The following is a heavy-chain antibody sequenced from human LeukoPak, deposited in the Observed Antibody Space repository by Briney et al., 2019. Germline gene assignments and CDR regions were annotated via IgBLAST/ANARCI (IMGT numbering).Heavy chain of an antibody. CDR1: GSSISNYY. Sequence: PSETLSLTCTVSGSSISNYYWGWIRQAPGKGLEWIGEINHSGSTNYNPSLKSRVTISVDTSKNQSSLKLSSVTAADTAVYYRARVRSRRRAPRPVRSGFDYWGQGTLVTVSS. CDR3: ARVRSRRRAPRPVRSGFDY. J-gene: IGHJ4*02. D-gene: IGHD1-14*01. V-gene: IGHV4-34*01. CDR2: INHSGST.